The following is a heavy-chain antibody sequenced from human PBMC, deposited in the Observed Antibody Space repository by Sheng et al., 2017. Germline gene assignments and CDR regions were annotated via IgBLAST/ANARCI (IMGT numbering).Heavy chain of an antibody. D-gene: IGHD6-13*01. CDR1: GGTFSSYA. Sequence: QVQLVQSGAEVKKPGSSVKVSCKASGGTFSSYAISWVRQAPGQGLEWMGGIIPIFGTANYAQKFQGRVTITADESTSTAYMELSSLRSEDTAVYYCAREKPVGLAAAENDAFDIWGQGTMVTVSS. J-gene: IGHJ3*02. V-gene: IGHV1-69*13. CDR2: IIPIFGTA. CDR3: AREKPVGLAAAENDAFDI.